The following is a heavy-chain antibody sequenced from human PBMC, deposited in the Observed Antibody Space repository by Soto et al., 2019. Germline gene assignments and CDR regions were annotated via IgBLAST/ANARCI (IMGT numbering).Heavy chain of an antibody. CDR3: ARGWFGPDV. D-gene: IGHD3-10*01. CDR1: GFTFSSYA. CDR2: IDKVGTGS. Sequence: GGSLRLSCASSGFTFSSYAMILVRQAPGKGLVWVSGIDKVGTGSTYADSVKGRFTSSRDNAKNTVYLQMNSLRVEDTAVYYCARGWFGPDVWGKGTMVTVSS. J-gene: IGHJ6*04. V-gene: IGHV3-74*01.